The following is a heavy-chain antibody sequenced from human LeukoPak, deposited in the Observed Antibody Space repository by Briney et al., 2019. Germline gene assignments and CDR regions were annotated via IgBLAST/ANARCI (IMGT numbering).Heavy chain of an antibody. Sequence: ASVKVSCKASGYTFTTYGISWERQAPGQRLESIGWISAYNCDTNYAQKFQGKLTMTTDTSTRTAYMDLRSLRSDDTAIYYCAREIAVAVVHDYWGQGRLVTVFS. CDR3: AREIAVAVVHDY. D-gene: IGHD6-19*01. CDR2: ISAYNCDT. J-gene: IGHJ4*02. V-gene: IGHV1-18*01. CDR1: GYTFTTYG.